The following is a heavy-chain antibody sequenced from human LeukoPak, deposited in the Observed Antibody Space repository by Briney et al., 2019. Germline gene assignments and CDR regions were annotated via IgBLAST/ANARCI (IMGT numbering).Heavy chain of an antibody. D-gene: IGHD1-26*01. CDR2: IWYDGSNK. J-gene: IGHJ3*02. Sequence: AGGSLRLSCAASGFTFSSYGMHWVRQAPGKGLEWVAVIWYDGSNKYYADSVKGRFTISRDNSMNTLYLQMNSLRAEDTAVYYCAKDLPELLGAFDIWGQGTMVTVSS. CDR1: GFTFSSYG. CDR3: AKDLPELLGAFDI. V-gene: IGHV3-33*06.